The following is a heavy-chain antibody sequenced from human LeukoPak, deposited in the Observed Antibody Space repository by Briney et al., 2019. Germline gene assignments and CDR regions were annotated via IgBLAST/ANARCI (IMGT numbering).Heavy chain of an antibody. D-gene: IGHD2-2*01. CDR3: AREDWSRAFDI. V-gene: IGHV3-30*04. Sequence: GGSLRLSCAASGFTFSSYAMHWVRQAPGKGLEWVAVISYDGSNKYYADSVKGRFTISRDNSKNTLYLQMNSLRAEDTAVYYCAREDWSRAFDIWGQGTMVTVSS. CDR2: ISYDGSNK. J-gene: IGHJ3*02. CDR1: GFTFSSYA.